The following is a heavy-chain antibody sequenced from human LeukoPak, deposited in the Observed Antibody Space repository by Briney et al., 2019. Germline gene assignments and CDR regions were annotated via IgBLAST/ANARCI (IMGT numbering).Heavy chain of an antibody. V-gene: IGHV3-23*01. J-gene: IGHJ3*02. Sequence: GGSLRLSCAASGFTFSSYAMSWVRQAPGKGLEWVSAISGSGGSTYYADSVKGRFTISRDNSKNTLYLQMNSLRAEDTAVYYCAKLECSGGSCYSYAFDIWGQGTMVTVSS. CDR1: GFTFSSYA. D-gene: IGHD2-15*01. CDR3: AKLECSGGSCYSYAFDI. CDR2: ISGSGGST.